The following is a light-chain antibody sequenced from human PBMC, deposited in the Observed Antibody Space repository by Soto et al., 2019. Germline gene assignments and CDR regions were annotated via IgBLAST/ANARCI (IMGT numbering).Light chain of an antibody. CDR1: QSISSY. CDR2: AAS. Sequence: DIQMTQSPSSLSASVGDRVTITCRASQSISSYLNWYQQKPGKAPQLLIYAASSLQSGVPSRFSGSGSGTDFTLTISSLQPEDFATSDCQQSYSTPRFGQGTKVEIK. CDR3: QQSYSTPR. V-gene: IGKV1-39*01. J-gene: IGKJ1*01.